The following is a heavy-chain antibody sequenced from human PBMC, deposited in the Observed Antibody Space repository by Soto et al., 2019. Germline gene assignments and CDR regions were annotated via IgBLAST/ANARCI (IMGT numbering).Heavy chain of an antibody. CDR1: GFTFSTYA. Sequence: PGGSLRLSCAASGFTFSTYAMNWVRQAPGKGLEWVSGISGSGDSTYYADSVKGRFTVSRDNSKNTLYLQMNSLRAEDTAVFYCAKERSSGWSFDXWGQGTLVTVSS. J-gene: IGHJ4*02. V-gene: IGHV3-23*01. CDR2: ISGSGDST. D-gene: IGHD6-19*01. CDR3: AKERSSGWSFDX.